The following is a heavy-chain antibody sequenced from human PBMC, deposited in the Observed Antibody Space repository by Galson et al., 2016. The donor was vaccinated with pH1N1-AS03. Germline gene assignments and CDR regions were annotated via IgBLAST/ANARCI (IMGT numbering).Heavy chain of an antibody. J-gene: IGHJ3*02. CDR2: IDPSDSYI. Sequence: QSGAEVKKPGESLRISCKGSGYPFTSYWINWVRQMPGKGLEWIGRIDPSDSYINYSPAFEGRVTISSDKSTTTAYLQWNDLKSADTAVDFCATGHYYSGLYRDAFDTWGQGTRVTVSS. D-gene: IGHD1-26*01. CDR3: ATGHYYSGLYRDAFDT. V-gene: IGHV5-10-1*01. CDR1: GYPFTSYW.